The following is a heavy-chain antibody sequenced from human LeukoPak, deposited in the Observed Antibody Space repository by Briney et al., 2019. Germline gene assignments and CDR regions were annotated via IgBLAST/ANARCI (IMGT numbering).Heavy chain of an antibody. D-gene: IGHD1-7*01. V-gene: IGHV1-18*01. CDR2: ISAYNGNT. J-gene: IGHJ4*02. Sequence: ASVKVSCKASGYTFTSYGISWVRQAPGQGLEWMGWISAYNGNTDYAQKLQGRVTMTTDTSTSTAYMELRSLRSDDTAVYYCARGDWNYVGGWYFDYWGQGTLVTVSS. CDR1: GYTFTSYG. CDR3: ARGDWNYVGGWYFDY.